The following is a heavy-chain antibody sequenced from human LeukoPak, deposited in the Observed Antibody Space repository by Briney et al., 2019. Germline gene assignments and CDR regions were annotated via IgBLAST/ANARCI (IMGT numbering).Heavy chain of an antibody. CDR1: GYSFTNYW. CDR2: IYPGDSDT. J-gene: IGHJ4*02. Sequence: GESLKISCKGSGYSFTNYWIGWVRQMPGKGLEWMGIIYPGDSDTRYSPSFQGQVTISADKSISTAYLQWSSLKASDTAMYYCAIAVSTRAGPPNFPYGGKETLVTVS. V-gene: IGHV5-51*01. D-gene: IGHD2-2*01. CDR3: AIAVSTRAGPPNFPY.